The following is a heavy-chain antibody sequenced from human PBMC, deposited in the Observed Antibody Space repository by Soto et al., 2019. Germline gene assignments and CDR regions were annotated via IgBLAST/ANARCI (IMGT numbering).Heavy chain of an antibody. J-gene: IGHJ5*02. CDR2: IGTYNSNR. V-gene: IGHV1-18*01. CDR3: GSVLRGVVKWFDP. CDR1: GDTFTNFG. Sequence: HLVQSGPEVKKPGASITVSCKTSGDTFTNFGLSWVRQAPGQGLEWMGWIGTYNSNRNYAQKFQGRLTLTTDTSTGAGYMEPKSLGYDDTVVYYWGSVLRGVVKWFDPGGQGTLVTVSP. D-gene: IGHD3-10*01.